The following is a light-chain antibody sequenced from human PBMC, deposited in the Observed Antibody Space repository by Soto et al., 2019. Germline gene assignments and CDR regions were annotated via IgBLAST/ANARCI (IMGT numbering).Light chain of an antibody. CDR2: GNT. V-gene: IGLV1-40*01. CDR3: QTWGTGINWV. Sequence: QAVVTQPPSVSGAPGQRVTISCTGSSSNIGAGYDVHWYQQLPGTAPKLLIYGNTNRPSGVPDRFSGSRSGTSASLAITGLQAEDDGDYYCQTWGTGINWVFGGGTKVTVL. CDR1: SSNIGAGYD. J-gene: IGLJ3*02.